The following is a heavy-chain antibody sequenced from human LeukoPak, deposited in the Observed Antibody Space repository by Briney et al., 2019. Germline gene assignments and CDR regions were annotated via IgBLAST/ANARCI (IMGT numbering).Heavy chain of an antibody. J-gene: IGHJ5*02. V-gene: IGHV1-2*06. Sequence: ASVKVSRKASGYTFTGYYIHWVRQAPGQGLEWMGRINPSAGDTKYPQNFQGRVTLTRDPSISIAYMELSRLTSDDTAVYYCARGPHNWFDPWGQGTLVTVSS. CDR2: INPSAGDT. CDR1: GYTFTGYY. CDR3: ARGPHNWFDP.